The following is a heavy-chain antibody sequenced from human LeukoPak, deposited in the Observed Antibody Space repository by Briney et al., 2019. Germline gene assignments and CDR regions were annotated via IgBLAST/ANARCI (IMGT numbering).Heavy chain of an antibody. CDR2: IYHSGST. CDR1: GGSISSGGYY. J-gene: IGHJ4*02. Sequence: SETLSLTCTVSGGSISSGGYYWSWIRQPPGKGLEWIGYIYHSGSTYYNPSLKSRVTISVDRSKNQFSLKLSSVTAADTAVYYCARAAGFEICSSTSCYRDYWGQGTLVTVSS. CDR3: ARAAGFEICSSTSCYRDY. V-gene: IGHV4-30-2*01. D-gene: IGHD2-2*02.